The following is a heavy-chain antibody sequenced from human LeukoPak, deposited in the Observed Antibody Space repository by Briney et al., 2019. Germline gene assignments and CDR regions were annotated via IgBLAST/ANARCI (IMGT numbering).Heavy chain of an antibody. CDR2: INPNTGGT. CDR1: GYTFTAYF. V-gene: IGHV1-2*06. J-gene: IGHJ2*01. D-gene: IGHD3-22*01. CDR3: ARTYDSIGFGIRYFDL. Sequence: GASVKVSCKASGYTFTAYFMHWVRQAPGQGLEWMGRINPNTGGTDFAQRFQGRVTLTRDTSISTAYMELSRLTSDDTAVYYCARTYDSIGFGIRYFDLWGRGTLVTVSS.